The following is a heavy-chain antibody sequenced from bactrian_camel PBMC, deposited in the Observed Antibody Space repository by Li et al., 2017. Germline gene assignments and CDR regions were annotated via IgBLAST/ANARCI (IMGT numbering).Heavy chain of an antibody. Sequence: VQLVESGGGSVQAGGSLTLSCVVSGSTTSLNCMGWFRQPTGKEHEGVASIDLFHGATNYADFVKGRFTISKDKAVGELYLQMNNLKPEDSAMCYCASVRGYYSDSPQWGITTGARGP. CDR1: GSTTSLNC. CDR2: IDLFHGAT. D-gene: IGHD4*01. J-gene: IGHJ4*01. CDR3: ASVRGYYSDSPQWGITT. V-gene: IGHV3S54*01.